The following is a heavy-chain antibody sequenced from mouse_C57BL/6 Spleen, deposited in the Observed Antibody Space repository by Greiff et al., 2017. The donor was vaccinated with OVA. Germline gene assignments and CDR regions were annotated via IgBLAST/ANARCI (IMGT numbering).Heavy chain of an antibody. D-gene: IGHD1-1*01. CDR3: ARGTVGSSYVFAY. CDR2: ISSGSSTI. CDR1: GFTFSDYG. Sequence: EVQLVESGGGLVKPGGSLKLSCAASGFTFSDYGMHWVRQAPEKGLEWVAYISSGSSTIYSADTVKGRFTISRANAKNTLFLHMTSLRSEDTAMYDCARGTVGSSYVFAYWGQGTLVTVSA. J-gene: IGHJ3*01. V-gene: IGHV5-17*01.